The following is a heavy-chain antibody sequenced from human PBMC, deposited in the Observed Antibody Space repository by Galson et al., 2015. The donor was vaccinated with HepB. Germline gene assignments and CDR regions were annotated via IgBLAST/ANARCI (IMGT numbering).Heavy chain of an antibody. CDR2: IIPILGIA. V-gene: IGHV1-69*04. CDR3: ARVISRVYGDYGDYYYYGMDV. J-gene: IGHJ6*02. Sequence: SVKVSCKASGGTFSSYAISWVRQAPGQGLEWMGRIIPILGIANYAQKFQGRVTITADKSTSTAYMELSSLRSEDTAVYYCARVISRVYGDYGDYYYYGMDVWGQGTTVTVSS. CDR1: GGTFSSYA. D-gene: IGHD4-17*01.